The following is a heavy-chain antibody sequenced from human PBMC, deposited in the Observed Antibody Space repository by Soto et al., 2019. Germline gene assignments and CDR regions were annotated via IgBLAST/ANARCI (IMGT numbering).Heavy chain of an antibody. CDR3: AKDGRYYDSSGSFFDY. D-gene: IGHD3-22*01. CDR2: ISGSGGST. J-gene: IGHJ4*02. V-gene: IGHV3-23*01. Sequence: GGSLRLSCAASGFTFSSYAMSWVRQAPGKGLEWVSAISGSGGSTYYADSVKGRFTISRDNSKNTLYLQMNSLRAEDTAVYYCAKDGRYYDSSGSFFDYWGQGTLVTVSS. CDR1: GFTFSSYA.